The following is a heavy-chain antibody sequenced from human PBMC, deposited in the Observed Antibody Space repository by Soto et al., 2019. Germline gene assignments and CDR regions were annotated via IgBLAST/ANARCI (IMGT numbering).Heavy chain of an antibody. CDR2: ISSSSSYI. CDR1: GFTFSSYS. V-gene: IGHV3-21*01. J-gene: IGHJ4*02. CDR3: ARDLQDGYYHDSSGYYSFDY. Sequence: GGSLRLSCAASGFTFSSYSMNWVRQAPGKGLEWVSSISSSSSYIYYADSVKGRFTISRDNAKNSLYLQMNSLRAEDTAVYYCARDLQDGYYHDSSGYYSFDYWGQGTLVTVSS. D-gene: IGHD3-22*01.